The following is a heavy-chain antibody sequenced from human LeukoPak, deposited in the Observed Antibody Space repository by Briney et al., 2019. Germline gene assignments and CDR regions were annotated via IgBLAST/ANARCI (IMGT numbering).Heavy chain of an antibody. CDR2: LYSGGST. V-gene: IGHV3-66*01. J-gene: IGHJ6*02. CDR3: ASRDKGYYYGMDV. CDR1: GFTVSGNY. D-gene: IGHD5-24*01. Sequence: PGGSLRLSCAASGFTVSGNYMSWVRQAPGKGLEWVSLLYSGGSTYYADSVKGRFSISRDNSKNTLYLQMNSLRAEDTAVYYCASRDKGYYYGMDVWGQGTTVTLSS.